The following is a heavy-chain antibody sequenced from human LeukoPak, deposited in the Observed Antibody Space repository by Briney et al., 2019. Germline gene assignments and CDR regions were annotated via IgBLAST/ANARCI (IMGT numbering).Heavy chain of an antibody. CDR2: VHLSGAT. J-gene: IGHJ4*02. Sequence: PSGTLALTCAVSGGSITTTNWWGWVRQPPGKGLEWIGEVHLSGATNYNPSLESRVSMSIDKSQNHLSLEVTSVTAADTAIYYCTRESGAFSPFGFWGQGTLLTVSS. V-gene: IGHV4-4*02. D-gene: IGHD1-26*01. CDR1: GGSITTTNW. CDR3: TRESGAFSPFGF.